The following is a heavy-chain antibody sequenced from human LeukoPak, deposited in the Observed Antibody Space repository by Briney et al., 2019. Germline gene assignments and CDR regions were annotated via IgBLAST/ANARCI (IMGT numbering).Heavy chain of an antibody. Sequence: GSLRLSCAASGFTFSNYWMSWVRQAPGKGLEWVATIKDDGGDKYYVDSVKGRFTISRDNAKNSLYLQMNSLRAEDTAVYYCAGTGGYPSWFDPWGQGTLVTVSS. D-gene: IGHD3-22*01. CDR3: AGTGGYPSWFDP. J-gene: IGHJ5*02. V-gene: IGHV3-7*03. CDR2: IKDDGGDK. CDR1: GFTFSNYW.